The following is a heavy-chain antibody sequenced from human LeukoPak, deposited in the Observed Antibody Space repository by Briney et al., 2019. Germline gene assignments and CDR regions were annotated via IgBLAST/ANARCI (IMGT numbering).Heavy chain of an antibody. CDR1: GFTFSSHA. CDR2: ISYDGYNK. V-gene: IGHV3-30-3*01. D-gene: IGHD2-8*01. Sequence: GGSLRLSCAASGFTFSSHAMHWVRQAPGKGLEWVAVISYDGYNKYYADSVKGRFTISRDNSKNTLYLQMHSLRAEDTAVYYCARPPVQYCTDGVCYMNYFDYWGQGTLVTVSS. J-gene: IGHJ4*02. CDR3: ARPPVQYCTDGVCYMNYFDY.